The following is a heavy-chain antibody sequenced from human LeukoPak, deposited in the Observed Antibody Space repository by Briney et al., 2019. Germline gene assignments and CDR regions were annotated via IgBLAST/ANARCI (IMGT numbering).Heavy chain of an antibody. V-gene: IGHV3-48*02. CDR3: PRDVSDTAMVLDWYFDL. CDR2: ISSSSSTI. J-gene: IGHJ2*01. Sequence: PGGSLRLSCAASGFTFSSYSMNWVRQAPGKGLEWVSYISSSSSTIYYADSVKGRFTISRDNAKHSLYLQMNSLRDEDTAVYYCPRDVSDTAMVLDWYFDLWGRGTLVTVSS. D-gene: IGHD5-18*01. CDR1: GFTFSSYS.